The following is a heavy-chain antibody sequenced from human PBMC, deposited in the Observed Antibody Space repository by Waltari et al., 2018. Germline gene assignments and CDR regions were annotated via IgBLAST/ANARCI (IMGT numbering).Heavy chain of an antibody. D-gene: IGHD6-13*01. CDR2: VDPEDGET. CDR3: ATLGYSSSWYIDFDY. Sequence: VQLVQSGAEVKKPGSSVKVSCKASGDAFSTFAISWVRQAPGQGLQWMGLVDPEDGETIYAEKFQGRVTITADTSTDTAYMELSSLRSEDTAVYYCATLGYSSSWYIDFDYWGQGTLVTVSS. J-gene: IGHJ4*02. V-gene: IGHV1-69-2*01. CDR1: GDAFSTFA.